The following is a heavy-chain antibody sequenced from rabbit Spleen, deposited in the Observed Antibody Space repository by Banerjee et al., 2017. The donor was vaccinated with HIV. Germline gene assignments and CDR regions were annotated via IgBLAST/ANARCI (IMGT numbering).Heavy chain of an antibody. CDR3: ARDTGSSFSSYGMDL. CDR2: IDPIFGST. Sequence: QSLEEFGGDLVKPGASLTLTCTASGFSFSSSDCMYWVRQAPRKGLEWIGYIDPIFGSTDYASWVNGRFYISRENTQNSVYLQLNSLTAADTATYFCARDTGSSFSSYGMDLWGQGNLVNGS. CDR1: GFSFSSSDC. V-gene: IGHV1S40*01. D-gene: IGHD8-1*01. J-gene: IGHJ6*01.